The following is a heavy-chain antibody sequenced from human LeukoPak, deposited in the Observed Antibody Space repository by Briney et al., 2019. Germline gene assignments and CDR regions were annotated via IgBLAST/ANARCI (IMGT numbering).Heavy chain of an antibody. CDR3: ARDRHYFDSLGYYPAFDI. CDR2: IYSAGST. J-gene: IGHJ3*02. Sequence: GGSLRLSCGASGFTFSMYAVSWVRQAPGKGLEWVSLIYSAGSTYYADSVKGRFTISRDNSKNTLCLQMNSLRAEDSAVYYCARDRHYFDSLGYYPAFDIWGPGTVVTVSS. CDR1: GFTFSMYA. D-gene: IGHD3-22*01. V-gene: IGHV3-66*01.